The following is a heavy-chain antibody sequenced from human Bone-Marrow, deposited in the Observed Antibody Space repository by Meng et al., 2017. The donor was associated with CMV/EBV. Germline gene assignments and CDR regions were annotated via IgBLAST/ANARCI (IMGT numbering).Heavy chain of an antibody. V-gene: IGHV4-39*07. CDR2: IYYSGST. D-gene: IGHD1-1*01. CDR3: ARGSTGWGV. J-gene: IGHJ6*02. CDR1: GGSISSSSYY. Sequence: SETLSLTCTVSGGSISSSSYYWGWIRQPPGKGLEWIGTIYYSGSTYYNPSLKSRVTISVDTSKNQLSLKLSSVTAADTAVYYCARGSTGWGVWGQRTTVTVSS.